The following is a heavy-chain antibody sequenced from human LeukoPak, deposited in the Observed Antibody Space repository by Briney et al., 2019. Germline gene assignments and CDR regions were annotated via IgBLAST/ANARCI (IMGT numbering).Heavy chain of an antibody. D-gene: IGHD2-21*01. CDR2: IRYDGSNK. CDR1: GFTFSSYG. J-gene: IGHJ6*03. V-gene: IGHV3-30*02. Sequence: PGGSLRLSCAASGFTFSSYGMHWVRQAPGKGLEWVAFIRYDGSNKYYADSVKGRFTISRDNSKNSLYLQMNSLRAEDTAVYYCARGDRRGRDGYYMDVWGKGTTVTVSS. CDR3: ARGDRRGRDGYYMDV.